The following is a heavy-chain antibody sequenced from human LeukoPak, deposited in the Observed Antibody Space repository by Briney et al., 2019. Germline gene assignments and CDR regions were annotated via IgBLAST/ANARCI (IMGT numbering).Heavy chain of an antibody. CDR1: GFTVSSNY. Sequence: GGSLRLSCAASGFTVSSNYMSWVRQAPGKGLEWVSVIYSGGSTYYADSVKGRFTISRDNSKNTVYMQMNSLRVEDTAVYYCAKEDYYGSGSYLGYWGQGTPVTVSS. CDR3: AKEDYYGSGSYLGY. V-gene: IGHV3-66*01. CDR2: IYSGGST. J-gene: IGHJ4*02. D-gene: IGHD3-10*01.